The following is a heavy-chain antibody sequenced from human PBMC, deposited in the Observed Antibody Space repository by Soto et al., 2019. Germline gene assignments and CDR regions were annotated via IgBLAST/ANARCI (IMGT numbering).Heavy chain of an antibody. J-gene: IGHJ4*02. D-gene: IGHD3-9*01. Sequence: QLQLQESGPGLVKPSETLSLTCTVSGGSISSSSYYWGWIRQPPGKGLEWIGSIYYSASTYYNPSLKSRVTISVDTSKNQFSLKLSSVTAADTAVYYCAREVVASYDILTGLSDYWGQGTLVTVSS. CDR1: GGSISSSSYY. CDR3: AREVVASYDILTGLSDY. V-gene: IGHV4-39*02. CDR2: IYYSAST.